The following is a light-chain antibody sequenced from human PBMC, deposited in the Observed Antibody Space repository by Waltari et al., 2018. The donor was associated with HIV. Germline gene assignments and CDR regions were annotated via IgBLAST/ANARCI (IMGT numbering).Light chain of an antibody. Sequence: SYEVTQPPSVSMSPGQTANITCSGDKLGDKYAYWYQQRPGQSPVLVIYEDNKRPSGIPERFSGSNSGNAATLTISGTQAVDEADYYCQAWDDSIAIFGGGTKLTVL. J-gene: IGLJ2*01. CDR2: EDN. CDR1: KLGDKY. CDR3: QAWDDSIAI. V-gene: IGLV3-1*01.